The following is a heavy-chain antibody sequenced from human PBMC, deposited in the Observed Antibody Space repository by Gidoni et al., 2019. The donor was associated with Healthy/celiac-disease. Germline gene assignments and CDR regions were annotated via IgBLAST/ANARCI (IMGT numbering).Heavy chain of an antibody. Sequence: QLQESGPGLVKPSETLSLTRPVPGLPISSYYWRWIRQPPGKGLEWIGYIYYSGSTNYNPSLKSRVTISVDTSKNQFSLKLSSVTAADTAVYYCARDIGDYIWGSYRYNWFDPWGQGTLVTVSS. D-gene: IGHD3-16*02. CDR1: GLPISSYY. V-gene: IGHV4-59*01. CDR3: ARDIGDYIWGSYRYNWFDP. CDR2: IYYSGST. J-gene: IGHJ5*02.